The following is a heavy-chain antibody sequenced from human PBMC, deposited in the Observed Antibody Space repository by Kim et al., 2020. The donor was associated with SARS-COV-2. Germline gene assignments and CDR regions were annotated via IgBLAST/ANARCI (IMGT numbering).Heavy chain of an antibody. J-gene: IGHJ5*02. Sequence: SETLSLTCAVYGGSFSGYYWSWIRQPPGKGLEWIGEINHSGSTNYNPSLKSRVTISVDTSKNQFSLKLSSVTAADTAVYYCARGRLFDFWSGYLSWFDPWGQGTLVTVSS. CDR3: ARGRLFDFWSGYLSWFDP. D-gene: IGHD3-3*01. CDR2: INHSGST. V-gene: IGHV4-34*01. CDR1: GGSFSGYY.